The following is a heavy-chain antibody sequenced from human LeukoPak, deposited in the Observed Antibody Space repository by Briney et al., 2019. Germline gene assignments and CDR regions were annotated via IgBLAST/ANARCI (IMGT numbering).Heavy chain of an antibody. CDR2: IKQDRSEK. D-gene: IGHD3-22*01. Sequence: GGSLRLSCAASGSTFSSYWMSWVRQAPGKGLEWVANIKQDRSEKYYVDSVKGRFTISRDNAKNSLYLQMNSLRAEDTAVYYCARIGGYYDSSGYYYVSTYYYYYYMDVWGKGTTVTISS. J-gene: IGHJ6*03. V-gene: IGHV3-7*01. CDR1: GSTFSSYW. CDR3: ARIGGYYDSSGYYYVSTYYYYYYMDV.